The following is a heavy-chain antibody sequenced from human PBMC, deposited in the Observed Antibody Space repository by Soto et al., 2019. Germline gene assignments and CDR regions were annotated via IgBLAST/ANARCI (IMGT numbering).Heavy chain of an antibody. D-gene: IGHD3-10*01. CDR3: ARHNYGSGSTYFDY. Sequence: QVQLQESSPGLVKPSETQSLTCTVSGGSISSYYWSWIRQPPGKGLEWIGYIYYSGSTNYNPSLKSRVTISVDTSKNQFSLKLNSMTAADTAVYYCARHNYGSGSTYFDYWGQGTLVTVSS. CDR1: GGSISSYY. J-gene: IGHJ4*02. V-gene: IGHV4-59*08. CDR2: IYYSGST.